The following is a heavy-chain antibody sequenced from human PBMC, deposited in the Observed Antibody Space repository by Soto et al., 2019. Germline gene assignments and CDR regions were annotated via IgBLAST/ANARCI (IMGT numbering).Heavy chain of an antibody. CDR1: GGTFSSYA. V-gene: IGHV1-69*13. D-gene: IGHD6-13*01. Sequence: ASVKVSCKASGGTFSSYAISWVRQAPGQGLEWMGGIIPIFGTANYAQKFQGRVTITADESTSTAHMELSSLRSEDTAVYYCASAAGTSAYAFDICGPGTMGTVSS. CDR3: ASAAGTSAYAFDI. J-gene: IGHJ3*02. CDR2: IIPIFGTA.